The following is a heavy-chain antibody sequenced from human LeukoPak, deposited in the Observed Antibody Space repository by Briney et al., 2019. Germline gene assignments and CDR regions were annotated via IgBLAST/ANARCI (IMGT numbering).Heavy chain of an antibody. D-gene: IGHD2-2*01. CDR1: GFTFSSYA. J-gene: IGHJ4*02. Sequence: GGSLRLSCAASGFTFSSYAMSWVRQAPGQGLEWVSAISGSGGSTYYADSVKGRFTISRDNSKNTLYLQMNSLRAEDSAVYYCAKITCCNSTSCPLGYWGQGTLVTVSS. V-gene: IGHV3-23*01. CDR3: AKITCCNSTSCPLGY. CDR2: ISGSGGST.